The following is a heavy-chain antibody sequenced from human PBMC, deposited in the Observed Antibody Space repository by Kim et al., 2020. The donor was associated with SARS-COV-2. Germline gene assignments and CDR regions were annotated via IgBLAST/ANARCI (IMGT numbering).Heavy chain of an antibody. CDR2: IGANGDYT. CDR3: AKLFYSMTTRSGTFNV. D-gene: IGHD4-17*01. Sequence: GGSLRLSCAASGFTFMTYGMTWVRQAPGKGLEWVSTIGANGDYTYYADSVKGRFTISRDNFKNTLFLQMDSLTADDTALYYCAKLFYSMTTRSGTFNVWG. V-gene: IGHV3-23*01. CDR1: GFTFMTYG. J-gene: IGHJ3*01.